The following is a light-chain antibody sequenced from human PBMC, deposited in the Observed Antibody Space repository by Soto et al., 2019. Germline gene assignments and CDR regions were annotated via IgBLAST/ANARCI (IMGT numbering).Light chain of an antibody. Sequence: SYELTQPPSVSVAPGQTARITCGGNNIGSESVHWYQQRPGQAPVLVVNGDSDRPSGIPERFSGSNSGNTATLTISRVEAGDEADYYCQVWDSSGDHLVFGGGTQLTVL. J-gene: IGLJ2*01. CDR3: QVWDSSGDHLV. CDR1: NIGSES. V-gene: IGLV3-21*02. CDR2: GDS.